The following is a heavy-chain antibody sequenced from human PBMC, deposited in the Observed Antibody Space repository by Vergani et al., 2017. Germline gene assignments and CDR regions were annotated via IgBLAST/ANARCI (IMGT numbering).Heavy chain of an antibody. CDR2: NHTSGST. V-gene: IGHV4-61*02. D-gene: IGHD2-15*01. CDR1: GGSINSHNYY. CDR3: ARGSXLGGSCYKPLFDY. J-gene: IGHJ4*02. Sequence: QVQLQESGPGLVKPSQTLSLTRTVSGGSINSHNYYWSWIRQPAGKGLEWIGRNHTSGSTNYNPSLKSRVTMSEDTSKNQFSLNLTSVTAADTAVYFCARGSXLGGSCYKPLFDYWGQGILVTVSS.